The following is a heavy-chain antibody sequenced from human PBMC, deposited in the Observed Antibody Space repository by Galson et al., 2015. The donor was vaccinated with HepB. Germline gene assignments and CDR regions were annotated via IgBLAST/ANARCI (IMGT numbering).Heavy chain of an antibody. Sequence: LRLSCAASGFTFGDYAMSWFRQAPGKGLEWVGFIRSKAYGGTTEYAASVKGRFTISRDDSKSIAYLQMNSLKTEDTAVYYCTRFGGKRGSYDAFDIWGQGTMVTVSS. CDR1: GFTFGDYA. V-gene: IGHV3-49*03. CDR2: IRSKAYGGTT. D-gene: IGHD1-26*01. CDR3: TRFGGKRGSYDAFDI. J-gene: IGHJ3*02.